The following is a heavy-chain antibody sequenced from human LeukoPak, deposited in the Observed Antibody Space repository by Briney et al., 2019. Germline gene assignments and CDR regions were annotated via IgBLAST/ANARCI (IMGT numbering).Heavy chain of an antibody. D-gene: IGHD5-18*01. CDR1: GGSISTYY. J-gene: IGHJ5*02. V-gene: IGHV4-59*01. CDR3: ARDKAHSYGGYFDP. CDR2: ISNGNT. Sequence: SETLTLTCSVAGGSISTYYWNWIRQTPGKGLEWIGHISNGNTDYNPSLKSRVTISVDTSKNQFSLRLTSVTAADTAVYYCARDKAHSYGGYFDPWGQGALVIVSS.